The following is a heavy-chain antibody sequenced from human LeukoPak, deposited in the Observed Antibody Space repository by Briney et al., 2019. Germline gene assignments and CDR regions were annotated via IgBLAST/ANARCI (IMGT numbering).Heavy chain of an antibody. CDR1: GGSFSGYY. CDR2: INHSGST. J-gene: IGHJ5*02. CDR3: ARGRRGNWFDP. Sequence: PSETLSLTCAVYGGSFSGYYWSWIRQPPGKGLEWIGEINHSGSTNYNPSLKSRVTISVDTSKNQFSLKLGSVTAADTAVYYCARGRRGNWFDPWGQGTLVTVSS. V-gene: IGHV4-34*01.